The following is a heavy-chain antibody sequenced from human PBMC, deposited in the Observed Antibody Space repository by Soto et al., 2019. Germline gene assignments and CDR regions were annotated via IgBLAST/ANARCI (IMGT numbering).Heavy chain of an antibody. Sequence: TLSLTCTVSGGSISSSSYYWGWIRQPPGKGLEWIGSIYYSGSTYYNPSLKSRVTISVDTSKNQFSLKLSSVTAADTAVYYCARQGRKEWLVWMGATNWFDPWGQGTLVTVSS. J-gene: IGHJ5*02. CDR2: IYYSGST. D-gene: IGHD6-19*01. CDR1: GGSISSSSYY. V-gene: IGHV4-39*01. CDR3: ARQGRKEWLVWMGATNWFDP.